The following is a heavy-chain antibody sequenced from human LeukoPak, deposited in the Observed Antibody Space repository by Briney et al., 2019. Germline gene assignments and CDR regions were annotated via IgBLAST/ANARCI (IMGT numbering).Heavy chain of an antibody. V-gene: IGHV3-30*02. D-gene: IGHD6-19*01. CDR2: IWYGGSNK. Sequence: PGGSLRLSCAASGFTFSSYGMHWVRQAPGKGLEWVAVIWYGGSNKYYADSVKGRFTISRDNSKNTLYLQMNSLRAEDTAVHYCAKDRTGYSSPSGVFDIWGQGTMVTVSS. J-gene: IGHJ3*02. CDR1: GFTFSSYG. CDR3: AKDRTGYSSPSGVFDI.